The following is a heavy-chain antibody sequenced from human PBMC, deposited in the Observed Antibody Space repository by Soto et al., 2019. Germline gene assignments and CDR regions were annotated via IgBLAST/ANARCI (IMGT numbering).Heavy chain of an antibody. CDR3: ACWGHIVPVAPSDFDR. J-gene: IGHJ4*02. CDR2: ISPDGSDV. Sequence: GARRLSCAASGFPFTKYWMNCVRQTPGKGLMWVSRISPDGSDVGYADSVEGRFTVSRDNAKNTLYLQMHSLRAEDTAMYYCACWGHIVPVAPSDFDRWGQGTLVTVSS. CDR1: GFPFTKYW. D-gene: IGHD2-8*02. V-gene: IGHV3-74*01.